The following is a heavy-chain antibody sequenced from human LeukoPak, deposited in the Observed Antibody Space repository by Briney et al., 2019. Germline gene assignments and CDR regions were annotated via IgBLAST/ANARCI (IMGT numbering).Heavy chain of an antibody. CDR1: GLTFDDYA. Sequence: AGGSLRLSCAASGLTFDDYAMHWVRQGPGKGLEWVSGINWSGRSIGYADSVKGRFTISRDNTKNSLYLQMNSLRAEDTALYYCAKERALGELNDAFDIWGLGTMVTVSS. J-gene: IGHJ3*02. D-gene: IGHD3-10*01. CDR2: INWSGRSI. CDR3: AKERALGELNDAFDI. V-gene: IGHV3-9*01.